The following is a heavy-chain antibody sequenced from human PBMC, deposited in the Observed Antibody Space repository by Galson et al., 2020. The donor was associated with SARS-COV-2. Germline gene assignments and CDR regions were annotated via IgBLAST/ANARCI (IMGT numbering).Heavy chain of an antibody. CDR2: INPNSGVT. Sequence: ASVKVPCKASGYTFIDYYMHWLRQAPRPGLEWMGWINPNSGVTNYLQKFQGRVSMTRDTSITTVYMELSRLRSDDTAVYYCGRERAHYGMDVWGQGTTVAVSS. V-gene: IGHV1-2*02. CDR1: GYTFIDYY. CDR3: GRERAHYGMDV. J-gene: IGHJ6*02.